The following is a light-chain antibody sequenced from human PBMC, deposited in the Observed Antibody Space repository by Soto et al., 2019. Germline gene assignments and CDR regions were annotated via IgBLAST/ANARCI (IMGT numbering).Light chain of an antibody. Sequence: QSALTQPASVSGSPGQSITISCTGTSSDVGGYNYVSWYQQYPGKAPKLMIYEVTNRPSGVSNRFSGSKSGNTASLTISWLQAEDEADYYCSSYTGTSTPVVFGGGTKVTVL. CDR2: EVT. J-gene: IGLJ3*02. V-gene: IGLV2-14*01. CDR1: SSDVGGYNY. CDR3: SSYTGTSTPVV.